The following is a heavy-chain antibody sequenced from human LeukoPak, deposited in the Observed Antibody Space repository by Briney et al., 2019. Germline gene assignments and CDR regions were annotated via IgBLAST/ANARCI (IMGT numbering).Heavy chain of an antibody. J-gene: IGHJ6*02. D-gene: IGHD3-9*01. CDR2: IDPSGGST. CDR3: AAALDILTGYYGSGMDV. V-gene: IGHV1-46*01. CDR1: GYTFTSYY. Sequence: GASVKVSCKASGYTFTSYYMHWVRQAPGQGLEWMGIIDPSGGSTSYAQKFQGRVTMTRDMSTSTVYMELSSLRSEDTAVYYCAAALDILTGYYGSGMDVWGQGTTVTVSS.